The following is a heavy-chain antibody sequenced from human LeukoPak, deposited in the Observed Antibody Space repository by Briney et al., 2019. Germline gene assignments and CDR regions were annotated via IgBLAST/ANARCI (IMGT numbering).Heavy chain of an antibody. CDR1: GGSFSGYY. Sequence: SETLSLTCAVYGGSFSGYYWSWIRQPPGKGLEWIGEINHSGSTNYNPSLKSRVTISVDTSKNQFSLKLSSVTAADTAVYYCARHRPDIVVVPAAMPFDYWGQGTLVTVSS. V-gene: IGHV4-34*01. D-gene: IGHD2-2*01. CDR2: INHSGST. CDR3: ARHRPDIVVVPAAMPFDY. J-gene: IGHJ4*02.